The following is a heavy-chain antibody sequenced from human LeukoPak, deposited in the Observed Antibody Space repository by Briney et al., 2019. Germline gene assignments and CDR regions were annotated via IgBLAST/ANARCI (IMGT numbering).Heavy chain of an antibody. D-gene: IGHD6-6*01. CDR3: ARLNRQLVDY. J-gene: IGHJ4*02. CDR2: ISSSSGAM. Sequence: GGSLRLSCAASGFTFSTYEMNWVRQAPRKGLEWLSYISSSSGAMYYADSAKGRFTISRDNAKNSLYLQMNSLRAEDTAVYYCARLNRQLVDYWGQGTLVTVSS. V-gene: IGHV3-48*03. CDR1: GFTFSTYE.